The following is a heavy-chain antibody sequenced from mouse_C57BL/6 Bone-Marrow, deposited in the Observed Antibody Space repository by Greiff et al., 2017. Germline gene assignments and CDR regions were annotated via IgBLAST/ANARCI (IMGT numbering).Heavy chain of an antibody. D-gene: IGHD5-5*01. Sequence: VQLQQSGPELVKPGASVKISCKASGYTFTDYYMNWVKQSHGKSLEWIGDINPNNGGTSYNQKFKGKATLTVDKSSSTAYMELRSLTSEDSAVYYCASYLHYWGQGTSVTVSS. CDR1: GYTFTDYY. CDR2: INPNNGGT. V-gene: IGHV1-26*01. J-gene: IGHJ4*01. CDR3: ASYLHY.